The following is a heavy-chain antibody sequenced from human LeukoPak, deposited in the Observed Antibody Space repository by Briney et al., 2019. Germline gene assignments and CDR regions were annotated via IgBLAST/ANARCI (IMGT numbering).Heavy chain of an antibody. Sequence: GESLKISCKGSGYSFTSYWIGWVRQMPGKGLEWMGIIYPGDSDTRYSPSFQGQVTISADKSISTAYLQWSSLRASDTAIYYCARHQAVTGTGGARMDVWGQGTTVTVFS. D-gene: IGHD6-19*01. CDR3: ARHQAVTGTGGARMDV. V-gene: IGHV5-51*01. CDR2: IYPGDSDT. CDR1: GYSFTSYW. J-gene: IGHJ6*02.